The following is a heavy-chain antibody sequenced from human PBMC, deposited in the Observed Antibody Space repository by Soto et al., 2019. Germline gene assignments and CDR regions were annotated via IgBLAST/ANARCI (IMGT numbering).Heavy chain of an antibody. CDR2: IRSKANSYAT. D-gene: IGHD3-10*01. CDR1: GFTFSGSA. CDR3: TRHADGSGSYYETEDFDY. J-gene: IGHJ4*02. V-gene: IGHV3-73*01. Sequence: GGSLRLSCAASGFTFSGSAMHWVRQASGKGLEWVGRIRSKANSYATAYAASVKGRFTISRDDSKNTAYLQMNSLKTEDTAVYYCTRHADGSGSYYETEDFDYWGQGTLVTVSS.